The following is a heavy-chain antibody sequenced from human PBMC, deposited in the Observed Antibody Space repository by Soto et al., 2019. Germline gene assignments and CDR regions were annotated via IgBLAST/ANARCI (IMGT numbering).Heavy chain of an antibody. Sequence: AAVKVSCKASGYTFTSYGISWVRQAPGQGLEWMGCISAYNGNTNYAQKLQGRVTMTTDTSTSTAYMELRSLRSDDTAVYYCARCRIAGQVNWFDPWGQGTLVTVSS. J-gene: IGHJ5*02. D-gene: IGHD6-13*01. CDR3: ARCRIAGQVNWFDP. CDR2: ISAYNGNT. CDR1: GYTFTSYG. V-gene: IGHV1-18*01.